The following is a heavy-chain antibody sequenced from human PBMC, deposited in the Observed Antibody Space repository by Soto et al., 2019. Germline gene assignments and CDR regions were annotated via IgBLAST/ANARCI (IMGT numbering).Heavy chain of an antibody. J-gene: IGHJ4*02. CDR3: ARDLGAAAGTLGDY. D-gene: IGHD6-13*01. CDR2: LWYDGSNK. CDR1: GFTFSSYG. V-gene: IGHV3-33*01. Sequence: QVPLVESGGGVVQPGRSLRLSCAASGFTFSSYGMHWVRQAPGKGLEWAAVLWYDGSNKYYADSVKGRFTISRDNSKSTLYLQMDSLRAEDRAVYYCARDLGAAAGTLGDYWGQGTLVTVSS.